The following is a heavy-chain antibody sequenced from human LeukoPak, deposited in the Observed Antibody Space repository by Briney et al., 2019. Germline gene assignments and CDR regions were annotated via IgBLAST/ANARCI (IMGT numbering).Heavy chain of an antibody. V-gene: IGHV3-23*01. Sequence: GGSLRLSCAASGFTISNYAMSWVRQAPGKGLESVSVISGSGSGSSTYYADSVKGRFTISRDNAKSSLYLQMNSLRVEDTAIYYCARVGMNIHGMDVWGQGTTVIVSS. D-gene: IGHD1-20*01. CDR2: ISGSGSGSST. CDR3: ARVGMNIHGMDV. J-gene: IGHJ6*02. CDR1: GFTISNYA.